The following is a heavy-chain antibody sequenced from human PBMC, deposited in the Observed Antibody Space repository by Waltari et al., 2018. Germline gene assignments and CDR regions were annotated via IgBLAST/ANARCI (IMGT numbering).Heavy chain of an antibody. CDR3: ARELWGSGYSGYDY. D-gene: IGHD5-12*01. V-gene: IGHV3-48*04. Sequence: EVQLVESGGGLVQPGGSLRLSCAASGFTFSSYSMNWVRQAPGKGLEWVSYISSSSSTIYYADSVKGRFTISRDNAKNSLYLQMNSLRAEDTAVYYSARELWGSGYSGYDYWGQGTLVTVSS. CDR2: ISSSSSTI. J-gene: IGHJ4*02. CDR1: GFTFSSYS.